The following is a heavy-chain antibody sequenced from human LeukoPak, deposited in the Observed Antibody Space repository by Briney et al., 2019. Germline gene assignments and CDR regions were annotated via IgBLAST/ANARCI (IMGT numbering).Heavy chain of an antibody. CDR1: GFTFSSYA. Sequence: LTGASLRLSCAASGFTFSSYATSWVRQPPGKGLEWVSAISGSGGSTYYADSVKGRFTISRDNSKNTLYLQMNSLRAEDTAVYYCANTIALAAAGSDYYYGMDVWGQGTTVTVSS. CDR2: ISGSGGST. D-gene: IGHD6-13*01. CDR3: ANTIALAAAGSDYYYGMDV. J-gene: IGHJ6*02. V-gene: IGHV3-23*01.